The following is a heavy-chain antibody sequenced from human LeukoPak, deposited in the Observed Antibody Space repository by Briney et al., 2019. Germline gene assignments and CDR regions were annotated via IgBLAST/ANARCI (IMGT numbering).Heavy chain of an antibody. CDR1: GGSFSGYY. Sequence: PSETLSLTCAVYGGSFSGYYWSWIRQPPGKGLEWIGEINHSGSTNHNPSLKSRVTISVDTSKNQFSLKLSSVTAADTAVYYCARVAADPSGYYYYYYMDVWGKGTTVTVSS. CDR3: ARVAADPSGYYYYYYMDV. D-gene: IGHD6-13*01. J-gene: IGHJ6*03. CDR2: INHSGST. V-gene: IGHV4-34*01.